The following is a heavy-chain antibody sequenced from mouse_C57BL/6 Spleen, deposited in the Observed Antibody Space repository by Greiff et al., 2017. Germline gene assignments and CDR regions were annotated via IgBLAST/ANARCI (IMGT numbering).Heavy chain of an antibody. V-gene: IGHV1-22*01. D-gene: IGHD2-3*01. J-gene: IGHJ3*01. CDR1: GYTFTDYN. CDR3: ADGSNDYYPFAY. Sequence: VHVKQSGPELVKPGASVKMSCKASGYTFTDYNMHWVKQSHGKSLEWIGYINPNNGGTSYNQKFKGKATLTVNKSSSTAYMELRSLTSEDSAVYYGADGSNDYYPFAYWGQGTLVTVSA. CDR2: INPNNGGT.